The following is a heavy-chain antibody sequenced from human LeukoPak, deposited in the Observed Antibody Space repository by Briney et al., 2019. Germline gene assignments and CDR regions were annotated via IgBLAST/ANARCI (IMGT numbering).Heavy chain of an antibody. J-gene: IGHJ3*02. D-gene: IGHD3-22*01. Sequence: PGGSLRLSCAASGFTFSSYAMSWVRQAPGKGLEWVSAISGSGGSTYYADSVKGRFTISRDNSKNTLYLQMNSLRVEDTAVYYCSGHYYDTSGPSAFDIWGQGTMVTVSS. CDR3: SGHYYDTSGPSAFDI. CDR1: GFTFSSYA. V-gene: IGHV3-23*01. CDR2: ISGSGGST.